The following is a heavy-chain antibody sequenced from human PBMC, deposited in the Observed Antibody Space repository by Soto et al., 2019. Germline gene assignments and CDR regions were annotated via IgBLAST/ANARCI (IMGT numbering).Heavy chain of an antibody. V-gene: IGHV4-4*02. D-gene: IGHD5-12*01. CDR1: NGSISSSNW. J-gene: IGHJ4*02. CDR3: ARNRLDGYDFDS. CDR2: VAQNGYI. Sequence: QVQLQESGPGLVKPSGTLTLTCTVSNGSISSSNWWSWVRQSPGKGLEWIGEVAQNGYIGSIPSLKSRLTILLDKPTNRFSLRLTSVTAADTAVYYCARNRLDGYDFDSWGQGILVTVSS.